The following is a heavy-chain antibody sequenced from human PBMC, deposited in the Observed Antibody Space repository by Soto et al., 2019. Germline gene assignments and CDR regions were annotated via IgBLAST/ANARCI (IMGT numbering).Heavy chain of an antibody. D-gene: IGHD3-16*01. J-gene: IGHJ4*02. V-gene: IGHV3-30-3*01. CDR2: ISKDGSNK. CDR3: ARDGGSY. Sequence: QVQLVESGGGVVQPGTSLRLSCAASGFTFRSYAMHWVRQAPGKGLEWVAVISKDGSNKYYADSAKGRFTISRDNCKNTLYLQMNSLRAEDTAVYHCARDGGSYWGQGTLVIVSS. CDR1: GFTFRSYA.